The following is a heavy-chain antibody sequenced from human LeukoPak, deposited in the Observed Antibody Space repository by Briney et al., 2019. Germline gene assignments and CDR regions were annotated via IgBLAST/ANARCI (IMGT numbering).Heavy chain of an antibody. V-gene: IGHV3-48*03. CDR1: GFTFSDYE. CDR2: ISISGTTI. D-gene: IGHD2-21*01. J-gene: IGHJ4*02. Sequence: GGSLRLSCAASGFTFSDYEMNWVRQAPGKGLEWLSHISISGTTIHYADSVKGRFTISRDNAKNSVYLQMTSLRAEDTAVYYCARPRGCGTSRCNNFDYWGQGTLVTVSS. CDR3: ARPRGCGTSRCNNFDY.